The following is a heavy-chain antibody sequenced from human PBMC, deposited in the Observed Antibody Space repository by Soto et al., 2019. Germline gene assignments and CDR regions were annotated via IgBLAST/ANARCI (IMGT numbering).Heavy chain of an antibody. CDR1: GYTFTSYG. CDR3: ARVVTIFGVAINWFGP. V-gene: IGHV1-18*01. Sequence: ASVKVSCKASGYTFTSYGISWVRQAPGQGLEWMGWISAYNGNTNYAQKLQGRVTMTTDTSTSTAYMELRSLGSDDTAVYYCARVVTIFGVAINWFGPRGQGTLVTVSS. CDR2: ISAYNGNT. J-gene: IGHJ5*02. D-gene: IGHD3-3*01.